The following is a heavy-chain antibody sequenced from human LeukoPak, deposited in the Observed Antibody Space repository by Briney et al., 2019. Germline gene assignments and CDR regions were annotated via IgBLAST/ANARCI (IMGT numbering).Heavy chain of an antibody. Sequence: GGSLRLSCAASGFTFSSDTMNCVRQAPGKGLEWVSSITSRSGYTYYADSVKGRFTISRDNAEKSLYLHMNSLRGEDTAIYYCARDRDISTWGQGTLVTVSS. CDR2: ITSRSGYT. J-gene: IGHJ5*02. CDR1: GFTFSSDT. D-gene: IGHD6-13*01. V-gene: IGHV3-21*01. CDR3: ARDRDIST.